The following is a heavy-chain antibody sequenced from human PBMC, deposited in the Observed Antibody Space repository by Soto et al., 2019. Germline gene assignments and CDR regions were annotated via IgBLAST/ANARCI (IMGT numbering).Heavy chain of an antibody. CDR1: GFTFSTYE. CDR2: ISNSGDTI. D-gene: IGHD5-12*01. J-gene: IGHJ5*01. V-gene: IGHV3-48*03. CDR3: AKGMATILGWFDS. Sequence: GGSLRLSCAASGFTFSTYEMNWVRQAPGKGLEWVSYISNSGDTIYYADSVKGRFTIFRDNAKNSLYLQMNTLRAEDTAVYYCAKGMATILGWFDSWGQGTQVTVSS.